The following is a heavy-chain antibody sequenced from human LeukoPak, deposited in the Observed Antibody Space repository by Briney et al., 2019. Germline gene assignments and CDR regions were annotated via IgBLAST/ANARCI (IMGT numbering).Heavy chain of an antibody. Sequence: PGGSLRLSCAASGFTVITSHMTSVRQAPGKGLEWVSVLYSDGNTKYADSVQGRFTISRDNSKNTLYLEMNSLSPDDTAVYYCARGVEPLAANTLAYWGQGTLVTVSS. CDR1: GFTVITSH. V-gene: IGHV3-53*01. CDR3: ARGVEPLAANTLAY. CDR2: LYSDGNT. D-gene: IGHD1-14*01. J-gene: IGHJ4*02.